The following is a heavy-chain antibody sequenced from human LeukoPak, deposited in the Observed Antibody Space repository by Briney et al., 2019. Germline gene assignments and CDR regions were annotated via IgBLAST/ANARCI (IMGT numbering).Heavy chain of an antibody. CDR1: GYTFTNYY. CDR2: INPGGDNT. CDR3: ARIRDGYNDAYDI. V-gene: IGHV1-46*01. Sequence: GASVTVSCKASGYTFTNYYIHWVRQAPGQGLEWMGLINPGGDNTDYAQNFQGRVTMTRDTSTSTVYMGLNSLTSEDTAVYYCARIRDGYNDAYDIWGQGTMVTVSS. D-gene: IGHD5-24*01. J-gene: IGHJ3*02.